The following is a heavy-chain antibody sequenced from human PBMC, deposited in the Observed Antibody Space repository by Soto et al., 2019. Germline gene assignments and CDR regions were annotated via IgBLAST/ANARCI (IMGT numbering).Heavy chain of an antibody. V-gene: IGHV1-18*01. D-gene: IGHD6-19*01. CDR3: ARGSGVADLRYYYGMDV. J-gene: IGHJ6*02. Sequence: QVQLVQSGAEVKKPGASVKVSCKASGHTFTNYGISWVRQAPGQGLEWMGWISAYNGNTNYAQKLQGRVTMTTDTSTNTAYMELRSLRSDDTAVYYCARGSGVADLRYYYGMDVWGQGTTVTVSS. CDR1: GHTFTNYG. CDR2: ISAYNGNT.